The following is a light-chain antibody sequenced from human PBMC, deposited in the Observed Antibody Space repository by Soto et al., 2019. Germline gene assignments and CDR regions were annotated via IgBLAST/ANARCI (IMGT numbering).Light chain of an antibody. CDR3: AAWDGSMNGSV. CDR2: SND. J-gene: IGLJ1*01. CDR1: SSNIGSKT. V-gene: IGLV1-44*01. Sequence: QSALTQPPSASGTAGQRVTMSCSGSSSNIGSKTVKWYQQLPRTAPKLRIYSNDQRPSGVADRFSGSKYGTSASLGISGLQSADEADSYCAAWDGSMNGSVFGTGTTVTLL.